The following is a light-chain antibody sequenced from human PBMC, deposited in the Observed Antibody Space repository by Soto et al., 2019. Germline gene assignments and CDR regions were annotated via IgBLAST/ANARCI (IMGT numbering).Light chain of an antibody. Sequence: QSALTQPPSASGTPGQRITISCSGSTSNTESHSVNWYQQVPGTAPKLLIKTNNQRPSGVPDRFSGSKSGASASLAISGLQSEDEATYYCATWDDSRKGVFGTGTKVTVL. J-gene: IGLJ1*01. CDR3: ATWDDSRKGV. CDR2: TNN. CDR1: TSNTESHS. V-gene: IGLV1-44*01.